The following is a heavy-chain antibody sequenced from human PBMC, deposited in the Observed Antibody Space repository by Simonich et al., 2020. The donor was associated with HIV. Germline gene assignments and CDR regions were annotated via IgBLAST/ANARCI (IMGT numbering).Heavy chain of an antibody. Sequence: QVQLQQWGAGLLKPSETLSLTCAVYGGSFSGYYWSWIRQPTGKGLEWIGEINHSGSTNYNPSLKSRGTISVDTSKNQFSLKLSSVTAADPAVYYCARRHPTTVTTPYFDYWGQGTLVTVSS. J-gene: IGHJ4*02. CDR1: GGSFSGYY. V-gene: IGHV4-34*01. CDR2: INHSGST. CDR3: ARRHPTTVTTPYFDY. D-gene: IGHD4-17*01.